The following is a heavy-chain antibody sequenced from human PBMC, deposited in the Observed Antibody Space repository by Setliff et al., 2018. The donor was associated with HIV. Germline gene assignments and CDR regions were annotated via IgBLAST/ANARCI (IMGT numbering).Heavy chain of an antibody. CDR3: ASDYSPTFYYYDSSGTFDY. V-gene: IGHV1-18*01. D-gene: IGHD3-22*01. Sequence: ASVKVSCKASGYTFSSYGISWVRQAPGQGVEWMGWISAYNGNTNYAQKLQGRVTMTTDTSTSTAYMELRSLRSDDTAVYYCASDYSPTFYYYDSSGTFDYWGQGTLVTVSS. CDR2: ISAYNGNT. J-gene: IGHJ4*02. CDR1: GYTFSSYG.